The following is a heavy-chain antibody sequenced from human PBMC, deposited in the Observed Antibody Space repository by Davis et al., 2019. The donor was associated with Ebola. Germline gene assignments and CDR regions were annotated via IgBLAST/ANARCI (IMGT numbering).Heavy chain of an antibody. CDR2: IKSKTDGGTT. D-gene: IGHD3-16*01. CDR1: GFTFSNAW. Sequence: PGGSLRLSCAASGFTFSNAWMSWVRQAPGKGLEWVGRIKSKTDGGTTDYAAPVKGRFTISRDDSKNTLYLQMNSLKTEDTAVYYCTTDSLGDYYYYYMDVWGKGTTVTVSS. V-gene: IGHV3-15*01. CDR3: TTDSLGDYYYYYMDV. J-gene: IGHJ6*03.